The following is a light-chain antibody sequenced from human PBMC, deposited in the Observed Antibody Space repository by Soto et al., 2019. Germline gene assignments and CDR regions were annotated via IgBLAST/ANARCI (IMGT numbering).Light chain of an antibody. CDR1: SSDVGGYYY. J-gene: IGLJ2*01. Sequence: QSVLTQPASVSGSPGQSITISCPGTSSDVGGYYYVSWNQQHPGKAPKLMIYDVSNRPSGVSNRFSGSKSGNTASLTISGLQAQDEADYYYSSNTSSSTFVVFGAATQLTVL. CDR2: DVS. V-gene: IGLV2-14*01. CDR3: SSNTSSSTFVV.